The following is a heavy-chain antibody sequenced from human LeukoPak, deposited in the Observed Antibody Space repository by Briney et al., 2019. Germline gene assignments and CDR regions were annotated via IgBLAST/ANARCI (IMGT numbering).Heavy chain of an antibody. CDR2: TSTRGGST. V-gene: IGHV3-23*01. D-gene: IGHD3-16*01. CDR3: AKARRNWGRYFDF. CDR1: GFIFSSYG. Sequence: GGSLRLSCAASGFIFSSYGMSWVRQAPGRGLEWISSTSTRGGSTFYADSVKGRFFISRDNSNNTLFLLMNSLRVDDTAVYYCAKARRNWGRYFDFWGRGTLVTVS. J-gene: IGHJ4*02.